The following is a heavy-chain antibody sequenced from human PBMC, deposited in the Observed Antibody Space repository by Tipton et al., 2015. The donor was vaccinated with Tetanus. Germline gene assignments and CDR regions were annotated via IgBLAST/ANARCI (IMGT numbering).Heavy chain of an antibody. CDR3: AKDPASRGWFDP. CDR1: GFTLSNYA. CDR2: ISVRGSHT. Sequence: SLRLSCAASGFTLSNYAMAWVRQAPGKGLEWVSGISVRGSHTYYADPVKGRFSISRDNSKNTVYLQMNSLGDEDTAVYYCAKDPASRGWFDPWGQGTLVSVSS. V-gene: IGHV3-23*01. J-gene: IGHJ5*02.